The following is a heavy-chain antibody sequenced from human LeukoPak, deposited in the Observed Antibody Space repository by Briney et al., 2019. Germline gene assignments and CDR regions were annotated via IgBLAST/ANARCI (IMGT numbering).Heavy chain of an antibody. Sequence: PGGSLRLSCAASGFTFNNYWMNWVRQAPGKGLEWVAIIKEDGSEKYYVDSVKGRFTISRDNAKKSLYLQMNSLRAEDTAVYYCARDWRAPSDYWGQGTLVTVSS. CDR1: GFTFNNYW. V-gene: IGHV3-7*01. J-gene: IGHJ4*02. CDR2: IKEDGSEK. CDR3: ARDWRAPSDY.